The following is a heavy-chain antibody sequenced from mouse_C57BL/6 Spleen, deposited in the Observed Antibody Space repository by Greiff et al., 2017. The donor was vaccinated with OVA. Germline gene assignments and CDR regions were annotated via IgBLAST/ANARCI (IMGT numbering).Heavy chain of an antibody. CDR3: AREEDSSGYGDY. CDR2: IYPGSGST. D-gene: IGHD3-2*02. CDR1: GYTFTSYW. J-gene: IGHJ2*01. V-gene: IGHV1-55*01. Sequence: QVQLQQPGAELVKPGASVKMSCKASGYTFTSYWITWVKQRPGQGLEWIGDIYPGSGSTNYNEKFKSKATLTVDTSSSTAYMQLSSLTSEDSAVYYWAREEDSSGYGDYWGQGTTLTVSS.